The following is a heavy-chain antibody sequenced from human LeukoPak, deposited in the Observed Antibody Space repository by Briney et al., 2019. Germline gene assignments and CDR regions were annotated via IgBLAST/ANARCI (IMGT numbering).Heavy chain of an antibody. V-gene: IGHV1-2*02. J-gene: IGHJ4*02. Sequence: ASVKVSCKASGYTFIGYYMHWVRQAPGQGLEWMGWINPNSGGTNYAQKFQGRVTMTGDTSISTAYMELNRLRSDDTAVYYCATAYGSGTDFYYWGQGTLVTVSS. D-gene: IGHD3-10*01. CDR3: ATAYGSGTDFYY. CDR2: INPNSGGT. CDR1: GYTFIGYY.